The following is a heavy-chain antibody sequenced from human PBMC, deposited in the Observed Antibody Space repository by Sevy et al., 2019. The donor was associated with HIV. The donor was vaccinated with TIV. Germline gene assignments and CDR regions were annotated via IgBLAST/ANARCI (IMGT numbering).Heavy chain of an antibody. Sequence: SETLSLTCAVYGGSFSGYYWSWIRQPPGKGLEWIGEINHSGSTNYNPSLKSRVTISLDTSNNQFSLKLSSVTAADTAVYYCASESDTAMVTYYYCGMYVWGQGTTVTVSS. CDR1: GGSFSGYY. J-gene: IGHJ6*02. V-gene: IGHV4-34*01. D-gene: IGHD5-18*01. CDR3: ASESDTAMVTYYYCGMYV. CDR2: INHSGST.